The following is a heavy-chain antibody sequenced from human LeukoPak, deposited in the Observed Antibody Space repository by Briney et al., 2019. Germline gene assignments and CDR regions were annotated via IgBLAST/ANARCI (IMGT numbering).Heavy chain of an antibody. J-gene: IGHJ6*04. V-gene: IGHV3-7*03. CDR3: AGGNSIDV. CDR1: GFPFSNSW. CDR2: IKKDGSGI. Sequence: GGSLRFSCVVSGFPFSNSWMYWVRQAPGKGLEGVANIKKDGSGISYVDSVKGRFIISRDNAMNSLYLQMNSLRVEDTAVYFCAGGNSIDVWGKGTAVTVSS. D-gene: IGHD3-16*01.